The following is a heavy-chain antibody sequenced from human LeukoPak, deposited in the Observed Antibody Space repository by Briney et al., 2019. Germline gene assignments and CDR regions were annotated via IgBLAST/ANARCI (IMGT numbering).Heavy chain of an antibody. Sequence: HPGGSLRLSCVASGFTFRSYWMSWVRQAPGKGLEWVANINQDGSEIYYVDPVKGRFTISRDNAKNSLSLQMNSLRAEDTAVYYCARPIAVAENWFDPWGQGTLVTVSS. D-gene: IGHD6-19*01. CDR1: GFTFRSYW. CDR3: ARPIAVAENWFDP. J-gene: IGHJ5*02. V-gene: IGHV3-7*01. CDR2: INQDGSEI.